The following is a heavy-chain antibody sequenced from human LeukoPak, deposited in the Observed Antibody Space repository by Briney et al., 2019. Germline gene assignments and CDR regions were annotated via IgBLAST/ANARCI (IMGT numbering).Heavy chain of an antibody. CDR1: GFTFSSYG. Sequence: GGSLRLSCAASGFTFSSYGIHWVRQAPVKGLEWVAFIRYDGSDKYFADIVKGRFTISRDNSKNTVYLQMNSLRAEDTAVYYCARRPITPRAFDIWGQGTMVTVSS. V-gene: IGHV3-30*02. CDR3: ARRPITPRAFDI. CDR2: IRYDGSDK. D-gene: IGHD3-16*01. J-gene: IGHJ3*02.